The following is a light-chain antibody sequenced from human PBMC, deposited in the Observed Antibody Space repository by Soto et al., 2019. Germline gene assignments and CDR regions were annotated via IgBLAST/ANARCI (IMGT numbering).Light chain of an antibody. CDR1: QNIYNN. Sequence: IVMTQSPATLSVSPGERATLSCRASQNIYNNIAWYQHRPGQAPRLLIYRASTRATGVPARFSGSGFETEYTLTISSLQSEDFAIYSCLQYHNLWAFGPGTKVEIK. CDR3: LQYHNLWA. CDR2: RAS. J-gene: IGKJ1*01. V-gene: IGKV3-15*01.